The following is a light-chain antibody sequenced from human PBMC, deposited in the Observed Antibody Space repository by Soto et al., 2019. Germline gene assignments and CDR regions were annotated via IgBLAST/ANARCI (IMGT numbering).Light chain of an antibody. CDR2: EVS. V-gene: IGLV2-14*01. Sequence: QSALTQPRSVSGSPGQSVTISCTGTSSDIGGYNYVSWYQQHPGKAPKLMIFEVSNRPSGVSNRFSGSKSGNTASLTISGLQAEDEADYYCSSYTTNSTYVFGSGTKLTVL. CDR3: SSYTTNSTYV. J-gene: IGLJ1*01. CDR1: SSDIGGYNY.